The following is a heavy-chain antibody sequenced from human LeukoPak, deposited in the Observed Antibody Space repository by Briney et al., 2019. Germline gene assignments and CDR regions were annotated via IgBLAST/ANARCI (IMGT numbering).Heavy chain of an antibody. J-gene: IGHJ4*02. V-gene: IGHV3-23*01. CDR1: GFTFSSYA. CDR2: IDDSGGST. Sequence: AGSLRLSCAASGFTFSSYAMTWVRQAPGKGLEWVSSIDDSGGSTYYADSVKGRFTISRDNSKNTLYLQMDSLRAEDTAVYYCAKRLRSQSFDYWGQGTLVTVSS. CDR3: AKRLRSQSFDY. D-gene: IGHD5-12*01.